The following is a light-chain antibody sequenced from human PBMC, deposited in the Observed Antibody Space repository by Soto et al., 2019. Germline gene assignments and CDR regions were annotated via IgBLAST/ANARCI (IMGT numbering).Light chain of an antibody. CDR2: GAS. Sequence: EIVLTQSPGTLSLSPGERATLSCRASQSISSSYLAWYQQKPGQTPRILIYGASSKATGIPSRFSGSGSGTDVTLTISRLESEDFAVYYCQQYGNSPFTFGPGTKVHIK. V-gene: IGKV3-20*01. CDR3: QQYGNSPFT. CDR1: QSISSSY. J-gene: IGKJ3*01.